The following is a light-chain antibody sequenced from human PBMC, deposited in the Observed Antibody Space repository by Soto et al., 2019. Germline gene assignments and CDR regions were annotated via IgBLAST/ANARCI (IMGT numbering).Light chain of an antibody. CDR3: QQYGSSPRT. CDR2: GAS. CDR1: QSVSSNY. V-gene: IGKV3-20*01. J-gene: IGKJ1*01. Sequence: EIVLTQSPGTLSLSPGERATLSCRASQSVSSNYLAWYQQKPGQAPRLLIYGASSRATGIPDMFNGSWSGTDFTLTISRLEPEDFAVYYCQQYGSSPRTFGQGTKVEIK.